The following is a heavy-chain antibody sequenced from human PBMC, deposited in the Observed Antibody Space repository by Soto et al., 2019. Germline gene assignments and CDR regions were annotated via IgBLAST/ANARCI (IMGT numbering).Heavy chain of an antibody. CDR1: GFTFSSHA. V-gene: IGHV3-30-3*01. CDR2: ISYDGSNK. Sequence: QVQLVESGGGAVQPGRSLRLSCAASGFTFSSHAMHWVRLAPGKGLECVAIISYDGSNKYYGDSVRGRLTISRDNSKNTIYLQMNSLRAEDTAVYYCARDQTGITTTGGGRIDYWGQGTLVTVSS. D-gene: IGHD6-13*01. J-gene: IGHJ4*02. CDR3: ARDQTGITTTGGGRIDY.